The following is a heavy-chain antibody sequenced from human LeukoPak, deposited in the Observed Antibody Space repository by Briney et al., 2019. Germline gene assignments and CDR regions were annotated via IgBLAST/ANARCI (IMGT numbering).Heavy chain of an antibody. V-gene: IGHV3-11*01. J-gene: IGHJ3*02. Sequence: GGSLRLSCAASGFTFSDYYMSWIRQAPGKGLEWVSYISSSGSTIYYADSVKGRFTISRDNTKNSLYLQRNSLRAEDTAVYYRARDCSSTSCYVSDAFDIWGQGTMVTVSS. D-gene: IGHD2-2*01. CDR1: GFTFSDYY. CDR2: ISSSGSTI. CDR3: ARDCSSTSCYVSDAFDI.